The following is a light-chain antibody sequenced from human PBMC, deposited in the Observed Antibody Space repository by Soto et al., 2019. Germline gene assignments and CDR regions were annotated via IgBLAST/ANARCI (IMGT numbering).Light chain of an antibody. CDR3: QQYKNWPPYT. Sequence: EIVMTQSPATLSVSPGERATLSCRASQSVSSNLAWYQQKPGQAPRLLIYGAYIRATGIPARFSGSGSGTEFTLTISSLQSEDFAVYYCQQYKNWPPYTFGQGTKLEIK. CDR2: GAY. V-gene: IGKV3-15*01. J-gene: IGKJ2*01. CDR1: QSVSSN.